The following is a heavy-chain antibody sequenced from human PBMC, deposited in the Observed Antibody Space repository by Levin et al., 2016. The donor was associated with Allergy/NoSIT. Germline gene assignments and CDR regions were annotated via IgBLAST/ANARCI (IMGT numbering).Heavy chain of an antibody. J-gene: IGHJ6*02. CDR1: GYTFTNYY. Sequence: ASVKVSCKASGYTFTNYYIHWVRQAPGQGLEWMGWINPNSGGTNYAQEFQGRVTMTRDTSITTAYMDLSRLRSDDTAVYYCVKDRDSSGWFTGGGYTYYGMDVWGPGTTVTVSS. CDR3: VKDRDSSGWFTGGGYTYYGMDV. D-gene: IGHD6-19*01. CDR2: INPNSGGT. V-gene: IGHV1-2*02.